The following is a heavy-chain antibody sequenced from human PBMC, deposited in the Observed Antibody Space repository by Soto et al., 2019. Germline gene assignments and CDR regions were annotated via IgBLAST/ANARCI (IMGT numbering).Heavy chain of an antibody. CDR1: GFIFSSYA. V-gene: IGHV3-23*01. D-gene: IGHD6-19*01. CDR2: ISASGDNA. J-gene: IGHJ4*02. Sequence: GSLRLSCPASGFIFSSYAMSWVRQAPGKGLEWVSAISASGDNAYYADSVKGRFTISRDRSKSLYLQMKSLRAEDTAIYYCAKFFVAGTRGYFDSWGQGTLVTVSS. CDR3: AKFFVAGTRGYFDS.